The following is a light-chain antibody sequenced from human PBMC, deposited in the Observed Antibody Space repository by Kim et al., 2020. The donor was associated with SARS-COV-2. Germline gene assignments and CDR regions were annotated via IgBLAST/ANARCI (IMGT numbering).Light chain of an antibody. J-gene: IGLJ3*02. CDR1: SIDVGGDNS. V-gene: IGLV2-14*03. Sequence: GQSITISCTGTSIDVGGDNSVSWYQQQPGKAPKLMIYDNADRASGVSDRFSGSKSGNTASLTISGLQTEDEADYYCSSYSSSTTVVFGGGTQLTVL. CDR2: DNA. CDR3: SSYSSSTTVV.